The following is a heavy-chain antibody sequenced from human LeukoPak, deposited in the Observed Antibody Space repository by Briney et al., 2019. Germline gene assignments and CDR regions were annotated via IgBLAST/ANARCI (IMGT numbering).Heavy chain of an antibody. CDR2: IIPIFGTA. J-gene: IGHJ4*02. V-gene: IGHV1-69*13. D-gene: IGHD6-13*01. CDR1: VGTFSSYA. CDR3: ARGRVAAAVDY. Sequence: SVKDSCKACVGTFSSYAISWVRQAPGQGREWMGGIIPIFGTANHAQKFQGRVTITADESTITAYMELSSLRSEDTAVYYCARGRVAAAVDYWGQGTLVTVSS.